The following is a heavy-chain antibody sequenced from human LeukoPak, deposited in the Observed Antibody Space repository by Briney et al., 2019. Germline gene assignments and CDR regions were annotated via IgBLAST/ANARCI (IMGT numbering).Heavy chain of an antibody. D-gene: IGHD3-22*01. CDR1: GFTFSTYS. V-gene: IGHV3-48*01. CDR2: IRHDSSDI. CDR3: ATDREGDPSAYYLV. J-gene: IGHJ4*02. Sequence: GGSLRLSCAASGFTFSTYSMNWVRQAPGKGLEWISFIRHDSSDIYYADSVKGRFTISRDNSKNTLFLQMNSLRAEDSAVYYCATDREGDPSAYYLVGGQGTLITVSS.